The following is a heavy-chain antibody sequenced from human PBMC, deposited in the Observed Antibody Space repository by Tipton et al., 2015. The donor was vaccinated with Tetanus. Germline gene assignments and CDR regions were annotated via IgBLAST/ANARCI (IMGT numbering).Heavy chain of an antibody. CDR1: GGSIRSGDYS. CDR2: VSYSGRT. D-gene: IGHD1-1*01. Sequence: TLSLTCAVSGGSIRSGDYSWNWIRQPPGKGLEWLAYVSYSGRTNSNYFLKSRITVSQDPSKNQFSLRLASVTAADTAVYYCARVNNEFPKKGPFDSWGQGSLVIVSS. CDR3: ARVNNEFPKKGPFDS. J-gene: IGHJ4*02. V-gene: IGHV4-61*08.